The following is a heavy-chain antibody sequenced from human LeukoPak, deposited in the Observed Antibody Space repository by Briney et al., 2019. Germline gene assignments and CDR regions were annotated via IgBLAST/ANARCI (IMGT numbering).Heavy chain of an antibody. CDR1: RGSVSGYY. V-gene: IGHV4-34*01. Sequence: SETLSLTCAVYRGSVSGYYWSWIRQSPGKGLEWIGEISHSGRSKNNPSLKSRVTISEDVSKKQFSLKLNSVTAADTAVYYCARGFDGLTGYYPPDYWSQGTLVTVSS. CDR2: ISHSGRS. J-gene: IGHJ4*02. CDR3: ARGFDGLTGYYPPDY. D-gene: IGHD3-9*01.